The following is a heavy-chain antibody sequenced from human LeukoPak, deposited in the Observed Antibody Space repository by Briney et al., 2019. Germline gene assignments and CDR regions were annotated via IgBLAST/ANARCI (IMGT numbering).Heavy chain of an antibody. Sequence: PGGSLRLSCAASGFTLSSYSMNWVHQAPGKGLEWVSSISSSSSYIYYADSVKGRFTISRDNSKNTLYLQMNSLRAEDTAVYYCARGLFYYYGMDVWGQGTTVTVSS. CDR2: ISSSSSYI. J-gene: IGHJ6*02. V-gene: IGHV3-21*01. CDR3: ARGLFYYYGMDV. D-gene: IGHD2-21*01. CDR1: GFTLSSYS.